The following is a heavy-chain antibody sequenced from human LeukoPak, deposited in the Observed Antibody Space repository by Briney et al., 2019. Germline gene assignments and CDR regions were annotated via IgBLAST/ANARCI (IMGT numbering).Heavy chain of an antibody. V-gene: IGHV4-4*07. J-gene: IGHJ5*02. D-gene: IGHD6-13*01. CDR2: IYTSGST. CDR3: ARAGSSSWYPGVWFDP. CDR1: GGSISSYY. Sequence: PSETLSLTCTVSGGSISSYYWSWIRQPAGKGLEWIGRIYTSGSTNYNPSLKSRVTMSVDTSQNQFSLKLSSVTAADTAVYYCARAGSSSWYPGVWFDPWGQGTLVTVSS.